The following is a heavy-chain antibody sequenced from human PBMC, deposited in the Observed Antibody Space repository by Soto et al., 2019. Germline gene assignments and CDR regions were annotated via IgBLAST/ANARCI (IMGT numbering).Heavy chain of an antibody. V-gene: IGHV3-64*02. D-gene: IGHD3-22*01. CDR1: GFTFSSYA. CDR2: ISSNGGST. J-gene: IGHJ4*02. Sequence: PGGSLRLSCAASGFTFSSYAMHWVRQAPGKGLEYVSAISSNGGSTYYADSVKGRFTISRDNSKNTLYLQMVSLRAEDMAVYYCARGGQYYYDSTLDYWGQGP. CDR3: ARGGQYYYDSTLDY.